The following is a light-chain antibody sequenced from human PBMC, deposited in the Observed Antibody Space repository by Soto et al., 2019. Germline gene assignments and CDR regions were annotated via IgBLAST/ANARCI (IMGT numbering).Light chain of an antibody. Sequence: QSVLTQPPSVSGAPGQRVTISCTGSSSNIGPGYDVHWYQHLPGTAPKLLIYSNTNRPSGVPDRFSGSRSGTSASLAITGLQAEDEADYYCTSYLYSSGHFVFGTGTKVTVL. CDR3: TSYLYSSGHFV. V-gene: IGLV1-40*01. CDR1: SSNIGPGYD. J-gene: IGLJ1*01. CDR2: SNT.